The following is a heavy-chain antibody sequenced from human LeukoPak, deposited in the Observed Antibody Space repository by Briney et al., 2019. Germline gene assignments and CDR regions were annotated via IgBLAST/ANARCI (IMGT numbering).Heavy chain of an antibody. Sequence: KSSETLSLTCTVSGGSISSGSYYWSWIRQPAGKGLEWIGRIYTSGSTNYNPSLKSRVTISVDTSKNQFSLKLNSVTAADTAVYYCARANWGFGFDYWGQGTLVTVSS. V-gene: IGHV4-61*02. J-gene: IGHJ4*02. CDR2: IYTSGST. CDR3: ARANWGFGFDY. CDR1: GGSISSGSYY. D-gene: IGHD7-27*01.